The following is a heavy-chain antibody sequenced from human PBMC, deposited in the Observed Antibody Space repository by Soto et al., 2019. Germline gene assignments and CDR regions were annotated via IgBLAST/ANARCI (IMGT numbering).Heavy chain of an antibody. V-gene: IGHV3-23*01. D-gene: IGHD2-15*01. CDR3: AKDGGDIVVVVAALPLDAFDI. J-gene: IGHJ3*02. Sequence: EVQLLESGGGLVQPGGSLRLSCAASGFTFSSYAMSWVRQAPGKGLEWVPAISGSGGSTYYADSVKGRFTISRDNSKNTLYLQMNSLRAEDTAVYYCAKDGGDIVVVVAALPLDAFDIWGQGTMVTVSS. CDR1: GFTFSSYA. CDR2: ISGSGGST.